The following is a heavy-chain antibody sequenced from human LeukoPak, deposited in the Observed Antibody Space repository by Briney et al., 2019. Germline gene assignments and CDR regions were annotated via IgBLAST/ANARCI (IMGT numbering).Heavy chain of an antibody. CDR2: IYYRGST. CDR3: ARRGYSGYDRGFDY. V-gene: IGHV4-39*01. J-gene: IGHJ4*02. D-gene: IGHD5-12*01. CDR1: GGSISSSSYY. Sequence: SETLSLTCTVSGGSISSSSYYWGWIRQPPGKGLEWIGSIYYRGSTYYNPSRKSRVTISVDTSKNQYSLKLSSVTAADTAVYYCARRGYSGYDRGFDYWGQGTLVTVSS.